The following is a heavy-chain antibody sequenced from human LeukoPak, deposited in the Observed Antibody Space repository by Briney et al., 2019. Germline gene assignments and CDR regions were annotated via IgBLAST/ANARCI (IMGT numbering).Heavy chain of an antibody. CDR2: IYYSGST. CDR1: GGSISSYY. D-gene: IGHD5-12*01. J-gene: IGHJ5*02. V-gene: IGHV4-59*01. CDR3: ARGNVDIVATYWFDP. Sequence: SETLSLTCTVSGGSISSYYWSWIRQPPGKGLEWIGYIYYSGSTNYNPSLRSRVTISVDTSKNQFSLKLSSVTAADTAVYYCARGNVDIVATYWFDPWGQGTLVTVSS.